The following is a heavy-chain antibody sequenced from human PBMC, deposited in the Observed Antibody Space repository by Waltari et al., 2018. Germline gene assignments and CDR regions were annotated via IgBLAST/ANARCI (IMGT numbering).Heavy chain of an antibody. CDR1: GFTFSSYA. J-gene: IGHJ3*02. D-gene: IGHD3-10*01. Sequence: EVQLLESGGGLVQPGGSLRLSCAASGFTFSSYAMSWVRQAPGKGLEWVSAISGSWGSTYYADSVKGRFTISRDNSKNTLYLQMNSLRAEDTAVYYCAKNPSASYYGSSGAFDIWGQGTMVTVSS. CDR3: AKNPSASYYGSSGAFDI. CDR2: ISGSWGST. V-gene: IGHV3-23*01.